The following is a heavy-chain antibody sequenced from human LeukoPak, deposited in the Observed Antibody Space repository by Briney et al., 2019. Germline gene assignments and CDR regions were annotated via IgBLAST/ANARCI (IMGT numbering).Heavy chain of an antibody. D-gene: IGHD6-6*01. CDR3: TRDKHSGSTFDC. CDR2: ISSSSSYI. V-gene: IGHV3-21*01. CDR1: GFTFSSYS. Sequence: PGGSLGLSCAASGFTFSSYSMNWVRQAPGKGLEWVSSISSSSSYIYYADSVKGRFTISRDNAKNSLYLQMNSLRAEDTAVYYCTRDKHSGSTFDCWGQGTLATVYS. J-gene: IGHJ4*02.